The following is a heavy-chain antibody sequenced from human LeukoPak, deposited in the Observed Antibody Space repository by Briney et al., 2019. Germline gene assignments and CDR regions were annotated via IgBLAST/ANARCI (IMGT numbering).Heavy chain of an antibody. J-gene: IGHJ5*02. CDR1: GFTFSSYS. CDR3: ARRGTAAGYNWFDP. V-gene: IGHV3-48*01. CDR2: ISSSSSTI. Sequence: PGGSLRLSCAASGFTFSSYSMNWVRQAPGKGLEWVSYISSSSSTIYYADSVKGRFTISRDNAKNSLYLQMNSLRAEDTAVYYCARRGTAAGYNWFDPWGQGTLVTVSS. D-gene: IGHD6-13*01.